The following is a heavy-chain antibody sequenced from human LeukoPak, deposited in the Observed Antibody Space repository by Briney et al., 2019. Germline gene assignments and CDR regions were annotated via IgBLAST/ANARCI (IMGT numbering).Heavy chain of an antibody. Sequence: SETLSRTCTVTGGSISSSSYYWAWIRQPPGKGREWIGRIYYSGTTYYNPSRESRVTISEDTSKNQFSLMLRSVTAADTAVYFCARQASDYFYYYMDVWGKGTTVTVSS. CDR1: GGSISSSSYY. CDR2: IYYSGTT. V-gene: IGHV4-39*01. J-gene: IGHJ6*03. CDR3: ARQASDYFYYYMDV.